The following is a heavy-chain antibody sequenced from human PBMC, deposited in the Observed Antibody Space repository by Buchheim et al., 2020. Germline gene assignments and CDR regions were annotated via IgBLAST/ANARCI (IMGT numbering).Heavy chain of an antibody. D-gene: IGHD3/OR15-3a*01. CDR1: GFSFSSYW. V-gene: IGHV3-7*01. CDR2: MKADGTEK. CDR3: MTAVRTGASY. Sequence: EGQLVESGGGLVQPGGSLRLSCAASGFSFSSYWMCWVRQSPGKGLEWVANMKADGTEKYYVDSVRGRFTISRDNAEKSLYLQMNSLTVEDTAVYYCMTAVRTGASYWGQGTL. J-gene: IGHJ4*02.